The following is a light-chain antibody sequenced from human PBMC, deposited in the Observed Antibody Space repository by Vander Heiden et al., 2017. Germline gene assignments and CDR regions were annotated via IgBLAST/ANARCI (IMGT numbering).Light chain of an antibody. J-gene: IGKJ2*01. CDR3: QQYDNLPPYT. CDR1: QGISNY. Sequence: DIQITHSPSSLSASVGDRVTITCQASQGISNYLNWYQQKPGKAPKLLIYDASNLETGVPSRFSGSGSGTDFTFTISSLQPEDIATYYCQQYDNLPPYTFGQGTKLEIK. V-gene: IGKV1-33*01. CDR2: DAS.